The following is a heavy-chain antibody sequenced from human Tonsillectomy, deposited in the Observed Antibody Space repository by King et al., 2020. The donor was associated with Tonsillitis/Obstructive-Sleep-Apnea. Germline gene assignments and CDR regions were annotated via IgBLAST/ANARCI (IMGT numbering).Heavy chain of an antibody. J-gene: IGHJ4*02. D-gene: IGHD2-21*01. CDR2: ISGDGDNA. CDR3: AKAMWWGSYWPIDY. Sequence: VQLVESGGGVIQPGGSLRLSCAASGFAFDDYAMHWVRQAPGKGLEWVSLISGDGDNAYYAASVKGRFTISRDNSKNSLYLQMNNLRTEDTAFYYCAKAMWWGSYWPIDYWGQGTLVTASS. CDR1: GFAFDDYA. V-gene: IGHV3-43*02.